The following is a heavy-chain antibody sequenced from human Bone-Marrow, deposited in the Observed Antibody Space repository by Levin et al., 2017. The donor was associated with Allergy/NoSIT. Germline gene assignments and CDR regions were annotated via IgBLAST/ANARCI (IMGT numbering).Heavy chain of an antibody. J-gene: IGHJ3*02. CDR1: GYMYW. Sequence: GESLKISCVASGYMYWMSWVRQSPGKGLEWVANIKEDGSQTNYVDSVKGRFTISRDNAKNSLYLQMNSLRAEDTAVYYCARHLVGIRAFDIWGQGTTVTVSS. CDR3: ARHLVGIRAFDI. CDR2: IKEDGSQT. V-gene: IGHV3-7*04. D-gene: IGHD2-15*01.